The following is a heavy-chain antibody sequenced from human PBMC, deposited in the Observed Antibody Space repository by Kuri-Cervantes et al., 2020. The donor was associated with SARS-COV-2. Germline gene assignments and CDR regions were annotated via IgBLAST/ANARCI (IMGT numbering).Heavy chain of an antibody. Sequence: LRLSCTVSGGSISSGGYYWSWIRQHPGKGLEWIGYIYYSGSTYYNPSLKSRVTISVDTSKNQFSLKLSSVTAADTAVYYCARDYYDSSGYNIDYWGQGTLVTVSS. CDR2: IYYSGST. CDR3: ARDYYDSSGYNIDY. V-gene: IGHV4-31*03. J-gene: IGHJ4*02. CDR1: GGSISSGGYY. D-gene: IGHD3-22*01.